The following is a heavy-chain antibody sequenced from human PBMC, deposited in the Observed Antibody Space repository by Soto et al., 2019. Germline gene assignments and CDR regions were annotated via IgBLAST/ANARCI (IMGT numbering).Heavy chain of an antibody. CDR1: GGTFSSYA. J-gene: IGHJ6*02. D-gene: IGHD6-13*01. V-gene: IGHV1-69*13. CDR2: IIPIFGTA. CDR3: ARVIAARGYYYNGIDV. Sequence: SVKVSCKASGGTFSSYAVSWVRQAPGQGLEWMGGIIPIFGTANYAQKFQGRVTITADESTSTAYMELSSLRSEDTAVYYCARVIAARGYYYNGIDVGGQGTTVTVSS.